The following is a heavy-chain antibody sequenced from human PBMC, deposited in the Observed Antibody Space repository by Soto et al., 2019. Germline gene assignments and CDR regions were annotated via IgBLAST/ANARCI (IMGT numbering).Heavy chain of an antibody. D-gene: IGHD2-15*01. Sequence: QVQLQESGPGLVKPSQTLSLTCTVSGGSISSGGYYWSWIRQHPGKGLEWIGYIYYSGSTYYNPSIKSRVTISVDTSKNQFSMKLSSVTAADTAVYYCARGRSRYGGNGDAFDIWGQGTMVTVSS. CDR3: ARGRSRYGGNGDAFDI. V-gene: IGHV4-31*03. CDR1: GGSISSGGYY. J-gene: IGHJ3*02. CDR2: IYYSGST.